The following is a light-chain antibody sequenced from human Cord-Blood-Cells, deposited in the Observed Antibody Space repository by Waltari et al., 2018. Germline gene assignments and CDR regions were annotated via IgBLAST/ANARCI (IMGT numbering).Light chain of an antibody. CDR1: TRHFGSYTL. CDR3: CSYAGSSTLV. CDR2: EGS. J-gene: IGLJ3*02. V-gene: IGLV2-23*01. Sequence: QSALTQPASQSGSPVQSITIPCPGTTRHFGSYTLASWYQQHPGKAPKLMIYEGSKRPSGVSNRFSGSKSGNTASLTISGLQAEDEADYYCCSYAGSSTLVFGGGTKLTVL.